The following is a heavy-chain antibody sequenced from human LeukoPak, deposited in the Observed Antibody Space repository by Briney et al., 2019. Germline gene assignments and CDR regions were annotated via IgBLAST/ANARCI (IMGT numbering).Heavy chain of an antibody. J-gene: IGHJ4*02. Sequence: GGSLRLSCAASGFTFSSSAMSWVRQVPGKGLEWVSAISGSGGSTYYADSVKGRFTISRDNSKNTLYLQMNSLSAEDTAVYYCAKGATPRLRFFDWFAAPDYWGQGTLVTVSS. CDR2: ISGSGGST. CDR3: AKGATPRLRFFDWFAAPDY. D-gene: IGHD3-9*01. CDR1: GFTFSSSA. V-gene: IGHV3-23*01.